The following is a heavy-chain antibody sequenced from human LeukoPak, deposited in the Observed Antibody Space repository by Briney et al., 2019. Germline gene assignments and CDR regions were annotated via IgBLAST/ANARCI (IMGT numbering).Heavy chain of an antibody. D-gene: IGHD2-15*01. J-gene: IGHJ4*02. V-gene: IGHV4-34*01. CDR3: ARIGYCSGGSCSDY. CDR2: INHSGST. CDR1: GGSFSGYY. Sequence: PSETLSLTCAVYGGSFSGYYWSWIRQPPGKGLEWIGEINHSGSTNYNPSLKSRVTISVDTSENQFSLKLSSVTAADTAVYYCARIGYCSGGSCSDYWGQGTLVTVSS.